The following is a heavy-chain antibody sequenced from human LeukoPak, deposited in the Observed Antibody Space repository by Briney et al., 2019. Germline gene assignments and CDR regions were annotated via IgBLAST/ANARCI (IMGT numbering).Heavy chain of an antibody. V-gene: IGHV3-7*01. D-gene: IGHD5-24*01. CDR1: GFTFSSYW. J-gene: IGHJ6*02. CDR2: IKQDGSEK. CDR3: ARGDGPYSYYYYGMDV. Sequence: GGSLRLSCAASGFTFSSYWMSWVRQAPGKGLEWVANIKQDGSEKYYADSVRGRFTISRDNAKNSLFLQMNSLRAEDTAVYYCARGDGPYSYYYYGMDVWGQGTTVTVSS.